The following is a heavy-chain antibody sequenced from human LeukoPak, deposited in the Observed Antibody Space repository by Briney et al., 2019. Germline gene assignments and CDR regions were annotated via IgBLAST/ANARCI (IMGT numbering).Heavy chain of an antibody. D-gene: IGHD3/OR15-3a*01. CDR2: ISSSGSTM. J-gene: IGHJ4*02. Sequence: GGSLRLSCAASAFTFSSYDTNWVRQAPGKGLEWVSYISSSGSTMDYADSVKGRFTISRDNAKNSLYLQLNSLRAEDTAIYYCARGTGPDYWGQGTLVTVSS. V-gene: IGHV3-48*03. CDR3: ARGTGPDY. CDR1: AFTFSSYD.